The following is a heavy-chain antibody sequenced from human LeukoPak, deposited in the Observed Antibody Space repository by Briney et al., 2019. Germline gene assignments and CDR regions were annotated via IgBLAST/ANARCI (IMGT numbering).Heavy chain of an antibody. V-gene: IGHV3-33*01. CDR3: ARDFYFSRTSCYAPSFDY. Sequence: HPGGSLRLSCAASGFTFSSYGMHWVCQAPGKGLEWVALIGYDGTNEYYADSVKGRFTISRDNSKNTLYLQMKSLRAEDTAVYYCARDFYFSRTSCYAPSFDYWGQGTLSPSPQ. D-gene: IGHD2-2*01. CDR1: GFTFSSYG. CDR2: IGYDGTNE. J-gene: IGHJ4*02.